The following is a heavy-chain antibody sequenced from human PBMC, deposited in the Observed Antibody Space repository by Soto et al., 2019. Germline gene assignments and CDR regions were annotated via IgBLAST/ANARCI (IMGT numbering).Heavy chain of an antibody. J-gene: IGHJ4*02. CDR2: INAHNGNT. CDR1: GYTFTSYG. V-gene: IGHV1-18*01. D-gene: IGHD3-16*01. CDR3: AKDPAPGGPFDY. Sequence: QVQLVQSGAEVKKPGASVKVSCKASGYTFTSYGISWVRQAPGQGLEWMGWINAHNGNTKYAQKVQGRVTMTTDTSTSKAEMELRSLRSYDTAVYYCAKDPAPGGPFDYWGQGTLVTFSS.